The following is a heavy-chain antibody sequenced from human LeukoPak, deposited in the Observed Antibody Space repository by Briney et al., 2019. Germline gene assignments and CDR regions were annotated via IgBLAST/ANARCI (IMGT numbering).Heavy chain of an antibody. V-gene: IGHV4-59*01. D-gene: IGHD3-22*01. Sequence: SETLSLTCAVYGGSFSGSYWSWIRQPPGKGLEWIGYIYYSGSTNYNPALKSRVTISEDTSKNQISLKLSSVTAADTAVYYCARVRGYYDSSGYDYWGQGTLVTVSS. CDR3: ARVRGYYDSSGYDY. CDR1: GGSFSGSY. CDR2: IYYSGST. J-gene: IGHJ4*02.